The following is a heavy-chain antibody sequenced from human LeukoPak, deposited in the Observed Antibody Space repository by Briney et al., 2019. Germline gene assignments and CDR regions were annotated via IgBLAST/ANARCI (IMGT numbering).Heavy chain of an antibody. CDR3: ARGSQYDFWSGYYTR. Sequence: SETLSLTCSVSGVSITSTSYYWGWIRQPPGKGLEWIGNIYYSGNTYYNPSLKSRVTISVDTSESQISLNLSSVTAADTAIYYCARGSQYDFWSGYYTRWGQGTRVTVSS. CDR2: IYYSGNT. CDR1: GVSITSTSYY. V-gene: IGHV4-39*07. D-gene: IGHD3-3*01. J-gene: IGHJ4*02.